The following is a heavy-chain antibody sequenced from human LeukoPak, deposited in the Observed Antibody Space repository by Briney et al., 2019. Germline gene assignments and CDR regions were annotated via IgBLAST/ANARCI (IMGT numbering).Heavy chain of an antibody. CDR3: ARDLAATDAFDI. CDR2: IIHILGIA. V-gene: IGHV1-69*04. CDR1: GGTFIRYT. J-gene: IGHJ3*02. D-gene: IGHD2-15*01. Sequence: GASVKVSCKASGGTFIRYTISGVRQAPGQGVEWMGRIIHILGIANYAQKFQGRVTITADNSTSTAYMKLSSLRSEDTAVYYCARDLAATDAFDIWGQGTMVTVSS.